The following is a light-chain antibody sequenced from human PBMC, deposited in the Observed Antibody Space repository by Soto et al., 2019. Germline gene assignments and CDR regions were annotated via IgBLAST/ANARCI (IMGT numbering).Light chain of an antibody. CDR3: QQYNSYPWT. J-gene: IGKJ1*01. CDR2: DAS. CDR1: QSISSW. Sequence: IQMTQSPSTLSASVGDRVTITCRASQSISSWLAWYQQKPGKAPKLLIYDASSLESGVPSRFSGSGSGTEFTLTISSLQPDDVATYYCQQYNSYPWTFGQATKVDIK. V-gene: IGKV1-5*01.